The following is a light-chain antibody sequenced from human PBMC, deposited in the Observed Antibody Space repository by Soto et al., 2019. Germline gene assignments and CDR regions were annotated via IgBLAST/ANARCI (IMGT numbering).Light chain of an antibody. Sequence: EIVLTQSPVTLSLSPGERATLSCRASPSVRSYLAWYQQKAGQAPRLLIYDASNSATGIPARFSGSGSGTDLTLTISSLEPEDFAVYYCQQRSNWPWTFGKGTKVDIK. CDR1: PSVRSY. CDR3: QQRSNWPWT. J-gene: IGKJ1*01. CDR2: DAS. V-gene: IGKV3-11*01.